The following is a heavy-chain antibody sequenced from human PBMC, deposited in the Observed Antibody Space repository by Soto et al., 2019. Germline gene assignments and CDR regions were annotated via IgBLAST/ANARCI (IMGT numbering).Heavy chain of an antibody. V-gene: IGHV3-66*01. Sequence: TGGSLRLSCAASGFTVSSNYMSWVRQAPGKGLEWVSVIYSGGSTYYADSVKGRFTISRDNSKNTLYLQMNSLRAEDTAVYYCARARYYGSGSFDYWGQGTLVTVSS. CDR2: IYSGGST. J-gene: IGHJ4*02. CDR3: ARARYYGSGSFDY. D-gene: IGHD3-10*01. CDR1: GFTVSSNY.